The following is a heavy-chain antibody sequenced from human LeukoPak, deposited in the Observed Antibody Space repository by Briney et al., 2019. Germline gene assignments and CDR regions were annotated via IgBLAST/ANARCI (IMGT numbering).Heavy chain of an antibody. J-gene: IGHJ4*02. Sequence: ASVKVSCKASGGTFSSYAISWVRQAPGQGLEWMGGIIPIFGTANYAQKFQGRVTITADESTSTAYMELSSLRSEDTAVYYCARDPPAAGTDYFDYWGQGTLVTVSS. D-gene: IGHD6-13*01. CDR1: GGTFSSYA. CDR2: IIPIFGTA. V-gene: IGHV1-69*13. CDR3: ARDPPAAGTDYFDY.